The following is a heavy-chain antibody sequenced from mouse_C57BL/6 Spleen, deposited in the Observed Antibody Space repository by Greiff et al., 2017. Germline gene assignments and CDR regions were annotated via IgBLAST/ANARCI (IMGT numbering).Heavy chain of an antibody. Sequence: DVKLVESGGDLVKPGGSLKLSCAASGFTFSSYGMSWVRQTPDKRLEWVATISSGGSYTYYPDSVKGRFTISRDNAKNTLYLQRSSLKSADTAMYYCARGDYYAMDYWGQGTSVTVSS. CDR3: ARGDYYAMDY. V-gene: IGHV5-6*02. J-gene: IGHJ4*01. CDR1: GFTFSSYG. CDR2: ISSGGSYT.